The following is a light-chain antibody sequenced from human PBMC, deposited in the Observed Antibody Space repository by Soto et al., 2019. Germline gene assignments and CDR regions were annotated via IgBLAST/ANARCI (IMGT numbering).Light chain of an antibody. CDR1: QSIGNW. Sequence: DIQMTQSPSTLSASEGDRVTITCRASQSIGNWLAWYQQKTGKAPKLLIYKASILQSGVPARFSGSGSGTEFTLTISSLQPDDFATYYCQQYDSYPYTFGQGTKVDSK. V-gene: IGKV1-5*03. CDR2: KAS. J-gene: IGKJ2*01. CDR3: QQYDSYPYT.